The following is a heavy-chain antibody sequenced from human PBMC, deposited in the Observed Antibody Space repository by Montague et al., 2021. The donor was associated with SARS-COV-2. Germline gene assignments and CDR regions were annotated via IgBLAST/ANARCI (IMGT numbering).Heavy chain of an antibody. CDR3: ARRPFSITNFGRSDRYAVDV. J-gene: IGHJ6*02. D-gene: IGHD3-3*01. CDR1: GGSISSSSYY. Sequence: SETLSLTCTVSGGSISSSSYYWGWIRQPPGKGLEWIGNIYYSGNTYYKPSVKSRVTISVDASKNQFSLKLSSVTAADTAVYYCARRPFSITNFGRSDRYAVDVWGQGTRVTVSS. V-gene: IGHV4-39*01. CDR2: IYYSGNT.